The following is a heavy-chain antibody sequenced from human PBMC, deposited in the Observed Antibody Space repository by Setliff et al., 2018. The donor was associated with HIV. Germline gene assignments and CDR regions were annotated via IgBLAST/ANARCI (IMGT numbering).Heavy chain of an antibody. V-gene: IGHV4-38-2*02. Sequence: SETLSLTCTVSGFSISSDYYGGWIRQPPGKGLEWIGSIYHSGSTYYNPSLQSRVTISVDTSKNQFSLKLSSVTAADTAVYYCAGCITGTTHWFDPWGQGTLVTVSS. CDR3: AGCITGTTHWFDP. J-gene: IGHJ5*02. CDR2: IYHSGST. D-gene: IGHD1-20*01. CDR1: GFSISSDYY.